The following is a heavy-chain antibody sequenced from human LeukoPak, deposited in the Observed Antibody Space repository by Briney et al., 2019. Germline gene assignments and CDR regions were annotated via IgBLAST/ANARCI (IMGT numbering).Heavy chain of an antibody. Sequence: SETLSLTCTVSGGSISSSSYYWGWIRQPPGKGLEWIGSIYYSGSTYYNPSLKSRVTISVDTPKNQFSLKLSSVTAADTAVYYCARGNTAMVYLDYWGQGTLVTVSS. D-gene: IGHD5-18*01. CDR3: ARGNTAMVYLDY. CDR1: GGSISSSSYY. V-gene: IGHV4-39*07. CDR2: IYYSGST. J-gene: IGHJ4*02.